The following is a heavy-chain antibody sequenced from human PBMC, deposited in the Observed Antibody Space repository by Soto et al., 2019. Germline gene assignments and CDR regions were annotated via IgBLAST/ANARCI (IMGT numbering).Heavy chain of an antibody. J-gene: IGHJ4*02. CDR3: ARISYWVKDY. V-gene: IGHV4-61*01. CDR1: GASLSSGSYY. D-gene: IGHD2-8*02. Sequence: KTWETLSLTCTVSGASLSSGSYYWSWIRQPPGKGLEWIGYFYYTGTTKYNPSLESRVTISADTSKNQFSLNLTSVTAADTAVYYCARISYWVKDYWGQGALVTVSS. CDR2: FYYTGTT.